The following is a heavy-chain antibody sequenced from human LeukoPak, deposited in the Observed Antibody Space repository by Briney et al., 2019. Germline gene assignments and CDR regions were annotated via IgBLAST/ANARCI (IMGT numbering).Heavy chain of an antibody. CDR3: ARVAASHYYMDV. Sequence: SSETLSLTCTVSGGSISSSSYYWGWIRQPPGKGLEWIGSIYYSGSTYYNPSLKSRVTISVDTSKNQFSLKLSSVTAADTAVYYCARVAASHYYMDVWGKGTTVTVSS. CDR2: IYYSGST. D-gene: IGHD6-13*01. V-gene: IGHV4-39*07. CDR1: GGSISSSSYY. J-gene: IGHJ6*03.